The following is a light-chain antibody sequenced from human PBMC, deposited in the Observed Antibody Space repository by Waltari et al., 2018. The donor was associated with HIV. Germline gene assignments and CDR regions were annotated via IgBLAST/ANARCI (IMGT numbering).Light chain of an antibody. CDR1: QSVSSN. CDR3: QQYNNWPLF. V-gene: IGKV3-15*01. J-gene: IGKJ4*01. Sequence: EIVMTQSPATLSVSPGERATISCRASQSVSSNLAWYQQKPGQAPRLLIYGASTRATGIPARFSGSGSGTEFTLTISSLQSEDFAVYYCQQYNNWPLFFGGGTKVEIK. CDR2: GAS.